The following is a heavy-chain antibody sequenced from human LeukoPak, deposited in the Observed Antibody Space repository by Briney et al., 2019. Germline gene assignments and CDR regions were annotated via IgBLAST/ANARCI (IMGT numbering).Heavy chain of an antibody. CDR1: GFTFSSYW. D-gene: IGHD3-10*01. CDR2: IKQDGSEK. V-gene: IGHV3-7*01. Sequence: GGSLRLSCAASGFTFSSYWMSLVRQAPGKGLEWVANIKQDGSEKYYVDSVKGRFTISRDNAKNSLYLQMNSLRAEDTAVYYCARDGILKTMVRGVNDYWGQGTLVTVSS. CDR3: ARDGILKTMVRGVNDY. J-gene: IGHJ4*02.